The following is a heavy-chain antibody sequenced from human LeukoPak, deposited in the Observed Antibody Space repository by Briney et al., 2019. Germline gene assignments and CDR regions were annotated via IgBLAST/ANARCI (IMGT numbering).Heavy chain of an antibody. Sequence: GGSLRLSCAASGFTFSSYWMHWVRQAPGKGLVWVSRINSDGSSTSYADSVKGRFTISRDNSKNTLYLQMNSLRAEDTAVYYCAREMIVVVYAFDIWGQGTMVTVSS. J-gene: IGHJ3*02. V-gene: IGHV3-74*01. CDR1: GFTFSSYW. D-gene: IGHD3-22*01. CDR3: AREMIVVVYAFDI. CDR2: INSDGSST.